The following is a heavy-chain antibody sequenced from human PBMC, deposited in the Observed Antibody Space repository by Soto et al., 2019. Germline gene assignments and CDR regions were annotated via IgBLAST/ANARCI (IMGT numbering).Heavy chain of an antibody. J-gene: IGHJ1*01. CDR1: GFTFSSFG. CDR3: VKDRWGDFGDLNLPGY. D-gene: IGHD4-17*01. V-gene: IGHV3-30*18. Sequence: QVLLVESGGGVVQPGRSLRLSCAVSGFTFSSFGMHWVRQAPGKGLEWVAVISDDGSSKHYADSLKGRFTISRDNSNNTLYLQMDSQGPEDTAVYYCVKDRWGDFGDLNLPGYWGQLTLVTVSS. CDR2: ISDDGSSK.